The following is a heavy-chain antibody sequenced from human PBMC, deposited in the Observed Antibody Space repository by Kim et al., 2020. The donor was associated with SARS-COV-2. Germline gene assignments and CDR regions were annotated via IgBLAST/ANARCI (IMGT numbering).Heavy chain of an antibody. CDR1: GGSFSGYY. V-gene: IGHV4-34*01. Sequence: SETLSLTCAVYGGSFSGYYWSWFRQPPGKWLEWVGEINHSGSTNYNPSLKSRVTISVDTSKNQFSLKLSSVTAADTAVYYCARARRYSSSWYNNWFDPWGQGTLVTVST. CDR3: ARARRYSSSWYNNWFDP. D-gene: IGHD6-13*01. J-gene: IGHJ5*02. CDR2: INHSGST.